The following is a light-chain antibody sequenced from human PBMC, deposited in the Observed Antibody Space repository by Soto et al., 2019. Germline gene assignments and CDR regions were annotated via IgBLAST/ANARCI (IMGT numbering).Light chain of an antibody. V-gene: IGKV3-20*01. Sequence: ELVMTQSPGTLSLSPGERATLSCRASQSVSSYLAWYQQKPGQAPRLLIYGASSRATGIPDRFSGSGSGTDFTLTISRLEPEDFAVYYCQQYGSSRTFGQGTKVDIK. J-gene: IGKJ1*01. CDR1: QSVSSY. CDR2: GAS. CDR3: QQYGSSRT.